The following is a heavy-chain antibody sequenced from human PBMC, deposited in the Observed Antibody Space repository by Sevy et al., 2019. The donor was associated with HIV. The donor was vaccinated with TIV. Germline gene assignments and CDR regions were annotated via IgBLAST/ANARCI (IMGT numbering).Heavy chain of an antibody. Sequence: ASVKVSCKASGGTFSSYAISWVRQAPGQGLEWMGGIIPIFGTANYAQKFQGRVTITADKSTSTAYMGLSSLRSEDTAVYYCARGGRYYYDSSGSTGRNAFDIWGQGTMVIVSS. V-gene: IGHV1-69*06. CDR3: ARGGRYYYDSSGSTGRNAFDI. D-gene: IGHD3-22*01. CDR1: GGTFSSYA. CDR2: IIPIFGTA. J-gene: IGHJ3*02.